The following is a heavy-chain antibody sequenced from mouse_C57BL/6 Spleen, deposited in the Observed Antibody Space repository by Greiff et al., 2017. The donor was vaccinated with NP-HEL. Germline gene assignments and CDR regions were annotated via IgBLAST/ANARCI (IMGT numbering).Heavy chain of an antibody. CDR2: INPYNGGT. CDR3: ARWGRNGSRPIDYAMGY. CDR1: GYTFTDYN. Sequence: EVQLQQSGPELVKPGASVQIPFKASGYTFTDYNMEWVMQSHGKSLEWIGDINPYNGGTISTHKFNGKATLTVAKSSSTAYMELSGLTTEDTAVDYCARWGRNGSRPIDYAMGYWGQGSSVTV. D-gene: IGHD1-1*01. J-gene: IGHJ4*01. V-gene: IGHV1-18*01.